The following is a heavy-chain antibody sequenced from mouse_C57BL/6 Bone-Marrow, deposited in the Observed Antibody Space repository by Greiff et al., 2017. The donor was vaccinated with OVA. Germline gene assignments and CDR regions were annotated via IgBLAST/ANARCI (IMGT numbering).Heavy chain of an antibody. CDR3: ARHEGDDYDREAWFAY. V-gene: IGHV1-62-2*01. CDR1: GYTFTEYT. Sequence: QVQLKESGAELVKPGASVKLSCKASGYTFTEYTIHWVKQRSGQGLEWIGWFYPGSGSIKYNEKFKDKATLTADKSSSTVYMELSRLTSEDSAVYFCARHEGDDYDREAWFAYWGQGTLVTVSA. D-gene: IGHD2-4*01. CDR2: FYPGSGSI. J-gene: IGHJ3*01.